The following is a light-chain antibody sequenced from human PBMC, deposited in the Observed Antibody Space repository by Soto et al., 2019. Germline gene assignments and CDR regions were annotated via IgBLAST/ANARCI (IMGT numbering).Light chain of an antibody. Sequence: EIVLTQSPGTLSLSPGERVSLSCRASQTINRSFLAWYQQKLGQAPRLLIYGASSRATGVPDRFSGSGSGTDFTLTISRLEPGDFAVYYCQQYGNSPRTFGQGTKVXIK. J-gene: IGKJ1*01. CDR2: GAS. CDR3: QQYGNSPRT. V-gene: IGKV3-20*01. CDR1: QTINRSF.